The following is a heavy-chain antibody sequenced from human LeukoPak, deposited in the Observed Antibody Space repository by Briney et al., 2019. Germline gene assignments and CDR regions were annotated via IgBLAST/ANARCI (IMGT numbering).Heavy chain of an antibody. CDR2: IIPILGIA. J-gene: IGHJ4*02. CDR3: ARGRSGYYSNDFDY. CDR1: GGTFSSYA. D-gene: IGHD3-22*01. V-gene: IGHV1-69*04. Sequence: VASVKVSCKASGGTFSSYAISWVRQAPGQGLEWMGRIIPILGIANYAQKFQGRVTITADKSTSTAYMELSRLRSEDTAVYYCARGRSGYYSNDFDYWGQGTLVTVSS.